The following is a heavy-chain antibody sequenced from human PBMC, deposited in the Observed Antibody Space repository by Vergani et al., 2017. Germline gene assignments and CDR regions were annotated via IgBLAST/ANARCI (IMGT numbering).Heavy chain of an antibody. CDR2: ISWNSNSI. D-gene: IGHD6-6*01. Sequence: VQLEESGGGLVLPGRSLRLSCVASGFTSAGYAMHWVRQAPGKGLEWVSGISWNSNSIGYADSVKGRFTISRDNAKNSLYLQVNSLRAEDTALYYCAKDLGTSSGGGWFDPWGQGTLVTVSS. CDR3: AKDLGTSSGGGWFDP. V-gene: IGHV3-9*02. J-gene: IGHJ5*02. CDR1: GFTSAGYA.